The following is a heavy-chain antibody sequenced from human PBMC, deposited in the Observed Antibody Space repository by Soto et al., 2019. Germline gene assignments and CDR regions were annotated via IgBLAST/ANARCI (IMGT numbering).Heavy chain of an antibody. CDR1: EFTFMNDD. CDR3: VRIASSGTLNWFDP. D-gene: IGHD1-1*01. CDR2: MNPNSGNT. J-gene: IGHJ5*02. V-gene: IGHV1-8*01. Sequence: ASVKVSCKASEFTFMNDDTSLVRQATGQGLEWMGWMNPNSGNTDYALKFQGRVSMTRNTSIYTVYLELSSLASDDTAVYYCVRIASSGTLNWFDPCGPRSRLTVSA.